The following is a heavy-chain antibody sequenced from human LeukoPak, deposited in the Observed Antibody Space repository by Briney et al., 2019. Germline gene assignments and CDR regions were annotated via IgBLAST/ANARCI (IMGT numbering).Heavy chain of an antibody. Sequence: ASVKVSCKASGGTFSSYAINWVRQAPGQGLEWMGGIIPIFGTANYAQKFQGRVTITADESTSTAYMELSSLRSEDTAVYYCARGLLAAGPSPSWFDPWGQGTPVTVSS. J-gene: IGHJ5*02. CDR1: GGTFSSYA. D-gene: IGHD6-13*01. CDR3: ARGLLAAGPSPSWFDP. V-gene: IGHV1-69*13. CDR2: IIPIFGTA.